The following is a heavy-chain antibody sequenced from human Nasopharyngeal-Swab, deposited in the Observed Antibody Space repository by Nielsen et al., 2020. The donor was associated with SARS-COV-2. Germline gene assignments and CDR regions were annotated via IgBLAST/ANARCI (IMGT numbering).Heavy chain of an antibody. CDR2: IWYDGSNK. J-gene: IGHJ4*02. Sequence: LSCPASGFTFSSYGMHWVRQAPGPGLEWVAVIWYDGSNKYYADSVKGRFTISRDNSKNTLYLQMNSLRAEDTAVYYCAREGDPIAAAGTLDYWGRGTLVTVSS. D-gene: IGHD6-13*01. V-gene: IGHV3-33*01. CDR1: GFTFSSYG. CDR3: AREGDPIAAAGTLDY.